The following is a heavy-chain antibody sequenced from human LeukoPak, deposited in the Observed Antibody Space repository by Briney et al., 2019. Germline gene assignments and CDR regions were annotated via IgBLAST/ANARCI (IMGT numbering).Heavy chain of an antibody. Sequence: PGGSLRLSCTVSGFTLSSYEMSWIRQAPGRGLEWVSSIDYSGGSSYYADSVKGRFTISRDNSKNTLYLQMNSLRAEDTAVYHCARNTKLGQLSYYYMDVWGKGTTATVSS. CDR1: GFTLSSYE. V-gene: IGHV3-66*02. D-gene: IGHD5-18*01. CDR3: ARNTKLGQLSYYYMDV. CDR2: IDYSGGSS. J-gene: IGHJ6*03.